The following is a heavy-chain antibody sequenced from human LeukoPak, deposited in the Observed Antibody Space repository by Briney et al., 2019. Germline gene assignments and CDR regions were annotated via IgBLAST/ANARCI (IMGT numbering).Heavy chain of an antibody. CDR3: ARDGSSSSWYHVDY. Sequence: ASVKVSCKASGYTFTGYYMHWVRQAPGQGLEWMGWINPNSGGTNYAQKFQGWVTMTRDTSISIAYMELSRLRSDDTAVYYCARDGSSSSWYHVDYWGQGTLVTVSS. V-gene: IGHV1-2*04. CDR1: GYTFTGYY. J-gene: IGHJ4*02. CDR2: INPNSGGT. D-gene: IGHD6-13*01.